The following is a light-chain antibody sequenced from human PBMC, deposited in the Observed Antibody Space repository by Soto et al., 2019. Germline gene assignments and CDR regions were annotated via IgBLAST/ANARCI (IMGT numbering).Light chain of an antibody. Sequence: EIVLTQSPATLSLSPGERTTLSCRASQSVNSYLAWFQQKPGQAPRLLIYDASTRAEAIPARFSGSGSWTAVILIISSLEPEDFAVYYCQQRTNWPPFSFGQGTKLEIK. J-gene: IGKJ2*03. CDR2: DAS. CDR1: QSVNSY. CDR3: QQRTNWPPFS. V-gene: IGKV3-11*01.